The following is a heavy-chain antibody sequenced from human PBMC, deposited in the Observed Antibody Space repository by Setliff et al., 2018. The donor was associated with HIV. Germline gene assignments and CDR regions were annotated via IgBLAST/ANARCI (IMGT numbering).Heavy chain of an antibody. D-gene: IGHD1-26*01. CDR3: ARDLFRRVGPFQPPGY. V-gene: IGHV1-18*01. CDR2: INPYNGIA. CDR1: GYTFTSFG. J-gene: IGHJ4*02. Sequence: ASVKVSCKASGYTFTSFGITWVRQAPGQRPEWLGWINPYNGIANYAQNSQGRVSMTTDTSTRTAYMELRSLRFDDTAIYYCARDLFRRVGPFQPPGYWGQGTLVTVS.